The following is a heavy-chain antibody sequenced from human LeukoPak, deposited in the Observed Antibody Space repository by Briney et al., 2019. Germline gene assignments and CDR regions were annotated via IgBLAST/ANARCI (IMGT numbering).Heavy chain of an antibody. V-gene: IGHV3-9*01. D-gene: IGHD5/OR15-5a*01. CDR2: ISWNSDKI. Sequence: GGSLRLSCAASGFTFDDYAMHWVRQAPGKGLEWVSGISWNSDKIGYADSVKGRFTISRDNGKNSLHLEVNSLGTEDTALYYCARVILRFAAGDWGQGTLVTVSS. CDR1: GFTFDDYA. J-gene: IGHJ4*02. CDR3: ARVILRFAAGD.